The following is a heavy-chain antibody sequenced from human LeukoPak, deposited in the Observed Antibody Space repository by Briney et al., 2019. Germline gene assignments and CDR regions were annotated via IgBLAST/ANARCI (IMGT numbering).Heavy chain of an antibody. Sequence: PSQTLSLTCTVSGGSITGYYWSWIRQSPGKGLEWIGYIYYNGNSHYNPSLQGRVAMSVDTSRNQFSLSLTSMTAADTAVYYCATNTRDGFNAYFFDSWGQGTLVTVSS. CDR3: ATNTRDGFNAYFFDS. D-gene: IGHD2/OR15-2a*01. CDR1: GGSITGYY. V-gene: IGHV4-59*08. CDR2: IYYNGNS. J-gene: IGHJ4*02.